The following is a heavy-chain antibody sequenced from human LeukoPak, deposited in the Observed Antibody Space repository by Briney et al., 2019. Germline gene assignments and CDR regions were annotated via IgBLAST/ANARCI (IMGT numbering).Heavy chain of an antibody. CDR3: ARVVGVLWLDYMDV. Sequence: SETLSLTCTVSGGSISSYYWSWIRQSPGKGLEWIGYIYYSGSTNYNPSLKSRVTISVDTSKNQFSLKLSSVTAADTAVYYCARVVGVLWLDYMDVWGKGTTVTISS. J-gene: IGHJ6*03. D-gene: IGHD3-10*01. V-gene: IGHV4-59*01. CDR1: GGSISSYY. CDR2: IYYSGST.